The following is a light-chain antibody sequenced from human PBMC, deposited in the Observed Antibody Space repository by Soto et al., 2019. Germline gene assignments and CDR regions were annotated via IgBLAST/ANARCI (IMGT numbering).Light chain of an antibody. J-gene: IGKJ5*01. CDR3: QQLHDYPIT. CDR1: QSISNY. Sequence: DIQLTQSPSFLSASVGDRVTITCRASQSISNYLNWYQHKPGKAPKLLIYAASSLQSGVPSRFSGSGSGTDFTLTISSLQPEDFATYYCQQLHDYPITFGQGTRLEIK. V-gene: IGKV1-9*01. CDR2: AAS.